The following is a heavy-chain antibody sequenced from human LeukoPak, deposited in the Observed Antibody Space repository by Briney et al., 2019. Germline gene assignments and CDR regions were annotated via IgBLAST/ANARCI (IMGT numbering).Heavy chain of an antibody. J-gene: IGHJ4*02. CDR1: GFTFSSYA. Sequence: GGSLRLSCAASGFTFSSYAITWVRQAPGEGLEWVSTVSGHGTSSYYPDSVKGRSTVSRDNSKNTVFLQMSSLGAEDSAQYYCAKSVDSRGYWFERGADFWGQGTVVTVSS. CDR3: AKSVDSRGYWFERGADF. CDR2: VSGHGTSS. D-gene: IGHD3-22*01. V-gene: IGHV3-23*01.